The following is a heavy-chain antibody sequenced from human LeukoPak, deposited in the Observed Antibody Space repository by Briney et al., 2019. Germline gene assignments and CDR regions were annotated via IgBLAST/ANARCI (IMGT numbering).Heavy chain of an antibody. CDR3: ADLAAGGMDDTIDL. D-gene: IGHD6-13*01. Sequence: PSETLSLTCTVSDYSISSGYYWGWIRQPPGKGLEWIGEINDTGGTNYNPSLKSRVTISVDTSKNQFSLKLRSVTAADTAVYYCADLAAGGMDDTIDLWGQGTMVTVSS. CDR2: INDTGGT. J-gene: IGHJ3*01. V-gene: IGHV4-38-2*02. CDR1: DYSISSGYY.